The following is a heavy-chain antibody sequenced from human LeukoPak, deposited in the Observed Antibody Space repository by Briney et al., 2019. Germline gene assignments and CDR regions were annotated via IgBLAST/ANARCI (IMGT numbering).Heavy chain of an antibody. CDR2: TNSDASST. CDR1: GFTFRSYW. CDR3: ARGYGGYSGGDY. D-gene: IGHD4-17*01. V-gene: IGHV3-74*01. J-gene: IGHJ4*02. Sequence: GGSLRLSCAASGFTFRSYWMHWVRHAPGKGLVWVSRTNSDASSTTYADSVKGRFTISRDNSKNSLYLQLNSLRTEDTALYYCARGYGGYSGGDYWGQGTLVTVSS.